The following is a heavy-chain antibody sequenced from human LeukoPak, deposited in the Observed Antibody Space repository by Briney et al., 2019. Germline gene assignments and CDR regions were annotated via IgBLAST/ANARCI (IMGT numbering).Heavy chain of an antibody. CDR2: ISGSGGST. D-gene: IGHD5-24*01. V-gene: IGHV3-23*01. CDR1: GFTFSSYA. Sequence: GGSLRLSCAASGFTFSSYAMSWVRQAPGKGLEWVSAISGSGGSTYYADSVKGRFPISRDNSKNTLYLQMNSLRAEDTAVYYCAGVRDGYNKNWGQGTLVTVSS. CDR3: AGVRDGYNKN. J-gene: IGHJ4*02.